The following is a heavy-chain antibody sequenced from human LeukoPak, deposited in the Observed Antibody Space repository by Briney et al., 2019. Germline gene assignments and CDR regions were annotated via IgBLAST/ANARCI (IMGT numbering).Heavy chain of an antibody. J-gene: IGHJ6*03. Sequence: SETLTLTCTVSGGSISNNNFYWGWIRQPPGKGLEWIGTIDYSGNTYFNPSLKSRVTISVDTSKSQFSLTLSSVTAADTALYFCARHRAQYSNLPYYFHYMDVWGKGTTVIVSS. D-gene: IGHD4-11*01. CDR3: ARHRAQYSNLPYYFHYMDV. CDR2: IDYSGNT. CDR1: GGSISNNNFY. V-gene: IGHV4-39*01.